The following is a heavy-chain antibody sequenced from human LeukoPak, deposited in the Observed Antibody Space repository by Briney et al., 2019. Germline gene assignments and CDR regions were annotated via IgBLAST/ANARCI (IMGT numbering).Heavy chain of an antibody. V-gene: IGHV1-24*01. CDR1: GYTLTELS. J-gene: IGHJ3*01. D-gene: IGHD6-13*01. Sequence: GASVKVSCKVSGYTLTELSMHWVRQAPGKGVEWMGGFDPEDGETIYAQKFQGRVTMTEDTSTDTAYMELSSLRSEDTAVYYCATGFSVQQLVLISSGGRFGAFDVWGQGTMVTVSS. CDR3: ATGFSVQQLVLISSGGRFGAFDV. CDR2: FDPEDGET.